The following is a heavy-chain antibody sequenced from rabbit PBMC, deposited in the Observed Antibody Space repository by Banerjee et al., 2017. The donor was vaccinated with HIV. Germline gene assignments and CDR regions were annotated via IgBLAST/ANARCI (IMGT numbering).Heavy chain of an antibody. V-gene: IGHV1S40*01. CDR1: GFSFNNYY. Sequence: QSLEESGGGLVQPEGSLTLTCTASGFSFNNYYMCWVRQAPGKGLEWIACIYTGDGNAVYASWAKGRFTISKTSSTTVTLQMTSLTAADTATYFCASDWGYNESVLWGPGTLVTVS. CDR2: IYTGDGNA. J-gene: IGHJ4*01. D-gene: IGHD2-1*01. CDR3: ASDWGYNESVL.